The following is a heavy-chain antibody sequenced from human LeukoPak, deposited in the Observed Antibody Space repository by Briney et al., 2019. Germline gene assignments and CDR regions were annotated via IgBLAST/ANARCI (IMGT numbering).Heavy chain of an antibody. D-gene: IGHD2-8*01. Sequence: SETLSLTCTVSGGSISSYYWSWIRQPPGKGLEWIGYIYYSGSTNYNPSLKSRGTISVDTSKNQFSLKLRSVPAADTAVYYCAREGYCTNGVCYRPNWFDPWGQGTLVTVSS. CDR3: AREGYCTNGVCYRPNWFDP. V-gene: IGHV4-59*12. J-gene: IGHJ5*02. CDR1: GGSISSYY. CDR2: IYYSGST.